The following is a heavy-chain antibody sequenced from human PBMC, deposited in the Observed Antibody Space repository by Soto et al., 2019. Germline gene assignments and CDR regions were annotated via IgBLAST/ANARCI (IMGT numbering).Heavy chain of an antibody. CDR2: IYYSGGT. D-gene: IGHD1-26*01. J-gene: IGHJ1*01. CDR3: ARRVGAVPFQL. Sequence: QLQLQESGPRLVKPSETLSLTCSVSGASITSSSFHWGWIRQAPGKGLEWIATIYYSGGTDYNPSLESRVTIYVDTSKNQCSLRLSSVTAADTAVYYCARRVGAVPFQLWGQGTLVTVSS. CDR1: GASITSSSFH. V-gene: IGHV4-39*01.